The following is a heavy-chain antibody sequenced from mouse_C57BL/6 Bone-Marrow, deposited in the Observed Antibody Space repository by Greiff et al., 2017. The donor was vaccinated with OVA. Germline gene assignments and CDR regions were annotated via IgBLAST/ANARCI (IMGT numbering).Heavy chain of an antibody. Sequence: QVQLQQPGAELVKPGASVKLSCKASGYTFTSYWMQWVKQRPGQGLEWIGEIDPSDSYTNYNQKFKGKATLTVDTSSSTAYMQLSSLTSEDSAVYYCARTYYSNYDWFAYWGQGTLVTVSA. CDR3: ARTYYSNYDWFAY. D-gene: IGHD2-5*01. CDR1: GYTFTSYW. J-gene: IGHJ3*01. CDR2: IDPSDSYT. V-gene: IGHV1-50*01.